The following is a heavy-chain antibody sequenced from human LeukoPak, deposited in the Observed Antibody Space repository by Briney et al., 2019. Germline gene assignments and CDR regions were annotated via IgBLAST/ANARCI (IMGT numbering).Heavy chain of an antibody. Sequence: ASVKVSCKASGYTFTNYILHWVRQAPGQRLEWTGWINAGNGDTEYSQKFQGGVTSTRDTSANTVYMDLRSLRSEDTAVYYCARVVTRLREGAYQYDLDVWGQGTTVTVSS. J-gene: IGHJ6*02. D-gene: IGHD3-16*01. V-gene: IGHV1-3*01. CDR1: GYTFTNYI. CDR2: INAGNGDT. CDR3: ARVVTRLREGAYQYDLDV.